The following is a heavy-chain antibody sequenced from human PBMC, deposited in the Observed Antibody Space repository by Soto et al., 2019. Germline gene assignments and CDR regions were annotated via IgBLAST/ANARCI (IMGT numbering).Heavy chain of an antibody. CDR1: GGSISSSDFY. Sequence: SETRSLTCTVSGGSISSSDFYWGWLRQTPGKGLEFIGSMYYSGTTYYNPSLKSRVTISVDTSKSQFTLKLISVTAADTAVYYCAVEGSTGDLFDSSGERALDTGSS. CDR3: AVEGSTGDLFDS. J-gene: IGHJ5*01. CDR2: MYYSGTT. D-gene: IGHD6-13*01. V-gene: IGHV4-39*01.